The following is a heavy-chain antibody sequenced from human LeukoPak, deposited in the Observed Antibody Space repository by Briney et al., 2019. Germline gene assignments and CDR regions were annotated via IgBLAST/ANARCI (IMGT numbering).Heavy chain of an antibody. CDR2: INPNSGGT. V-gene: IGHV1-2*02. CDR3: ARDTRDYFDY. J-gene: IGHJ4*02. Sequence: ASVKVSCKASGYTFTGYYIHCVRQAPGQGLEWMGWINPNSGGTNYAQKFQGRVTMTRDTSISTAYMELSRLTSDDTAVYYCARDTRDYFDYWGQGTLVTVSS. CDR1: GYTFTGYY.